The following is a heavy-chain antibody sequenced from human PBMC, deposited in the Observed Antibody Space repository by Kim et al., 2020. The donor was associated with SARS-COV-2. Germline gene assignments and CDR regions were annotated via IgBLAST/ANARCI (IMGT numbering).Heavy chain of an antibody. Sequence: ASVKVSCKASGYTFTSYAMHWVRQAPGQRLEWMGWINAGNGNTKYSQKFQGRVTITRDTSASTAYMELSSLRSEDTAVYYCATCSQGYGDYGWFDPWGQGTLVTVSS. V-gene: IGHV1-3*01. J-gene: IGHJ5*02. CDR1: GYTFTSYA. CDR3: ATCSQGYGDYGWFDP. D-gene: IGHD4-17*01. CDR2: INAGNGNT.